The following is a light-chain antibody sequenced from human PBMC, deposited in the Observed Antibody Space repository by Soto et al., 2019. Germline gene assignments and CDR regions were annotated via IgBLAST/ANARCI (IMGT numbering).Light chain of an antibody. V-gene: IGKV3-11*01. CDR1: QSVSSY. CDR2: DAS. J-gene: IGKJ1*01. Sequence: EIVFSQSPAPLSFSPGERATLSCRASQSVSSYFAWYQQKPGQAPRLLIYDASNRATGIPARSSGSGSGTDFTLTISSLEPEDFAVYYCQQRGNWPLTFGQGTKV. CDR3: QQRGNWPLT.